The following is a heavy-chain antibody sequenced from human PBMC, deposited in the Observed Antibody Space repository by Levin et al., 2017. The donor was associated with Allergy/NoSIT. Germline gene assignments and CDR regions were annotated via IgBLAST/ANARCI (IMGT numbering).Heavy chain of an antibody. CDR1: GFTFSSYG. CDR2: ISYDGSNK. Sequence: GESLKISCAASGFTFSSYGMHWVRQAPGKGLEWVAVISYDGSNKYYADSVKGRFTISRDNSKNTLYLQMNSLRAEDTAVYYCAKAYVDTAMVYDYWGQGTLVTVSS. CDR3: AKAYVDTAMVYDY. J-gene: IGHJ4*02. V-gene: IGHV3-30*18. D-gene: IGHD5-18*01.